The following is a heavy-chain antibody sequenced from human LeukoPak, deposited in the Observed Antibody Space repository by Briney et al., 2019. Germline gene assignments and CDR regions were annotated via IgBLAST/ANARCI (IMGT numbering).Heavy chain of an antibody. CDR1: GGSISSGGYY. V-gene: IGHV4-31*03. D-gene: IGHD6-13*01. J-gene: IGHJ6*02. CDR2: IYYSGST. Sequence: PSQTLSLTCTVSGGSISSGGYYWSWIRQHPGKGLEWIGYIYYSGSTYYNPSLKSRVTISVDTSKNQFSLKLSSVTAADTAVYYCARGGHGYSSSWYYYYGMDVWGQGTTVTVSS. CDR3: ARGGHGYSSSWYYYYGMDV.